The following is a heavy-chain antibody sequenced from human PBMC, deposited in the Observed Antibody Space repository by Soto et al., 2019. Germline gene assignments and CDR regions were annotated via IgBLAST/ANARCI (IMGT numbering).Heavy chain of an antibody. CDR3: ARAVVAVAGQGDY. Sequence: PGGSLRLSCAASGFTFSSYSMNWVRQAPGKGLEWVSSISSSSSYIYYADSVKGRFTISRDNAKNSLYLQMNSLRAEDTAVYYCARAVVAVAGQGDYWGQGTLVTVSS. D-gene: IGHD6-19*01. V-gene: IGHV3-21*01. CDR1: GFTFSSYS. J-gene: IGHJ4*02. CDR2: ISSSSSYI.